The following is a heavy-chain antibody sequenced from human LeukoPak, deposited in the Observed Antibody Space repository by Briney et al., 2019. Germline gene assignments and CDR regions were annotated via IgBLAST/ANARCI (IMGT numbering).Heavy chain of an antibody. CDR1: GFTFSGYA. J-gene: IGHJ4*02. V-gene: IGHV3-23*01. CDR3: AKGICSGGSCYQTYDY. Sequence: GGSLRLSCAASGFTFSGYAMSWVRQAPGKGLEWVSAIVGSGDSTYYADSVKGRFTISRDNSKNTLYLQMNSLRAEDTAVYYCAKGICSGGSCYQTYDYWGQGTLVAVSS. D-gene: IGHD2-15*01. CDR2: IVGSGDST.